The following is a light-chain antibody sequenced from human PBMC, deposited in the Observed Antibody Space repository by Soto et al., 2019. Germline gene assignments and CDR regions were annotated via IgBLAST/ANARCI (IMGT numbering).Light chain of an antibody. CDR3: QQYGSSPL. J-gene: IGKJ1*01. V-gene: IGKV3-20*01. CDR2: GAS. CDR1: QSVSSSY. Sequence: EVVLTQSPGTPSLSPGESATLSCRASQSVSSSYLAWYQQKPGQAPRLLIYGASSRATGIPDRLSGSGSGTDFTLTISRLEPDDFAVYYCQQYGSSPLFGQGTKVDIK.